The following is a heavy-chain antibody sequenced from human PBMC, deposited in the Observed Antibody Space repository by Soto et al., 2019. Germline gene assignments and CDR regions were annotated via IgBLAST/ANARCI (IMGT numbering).Heavy chain of an antibody. CDR1: GFTFSSYA. CDR3: AGTKEDPDTWLAHAFDI. CDR2: ISGSGGST. D-gene: IGHD6-19*01. J-gene: IGHJ3*02. Sequence: EVQLLESGGGLVQPGGSLRLSCAASGFTFSSYAMSWVRQAPGKGLEWVSAISGSGGSTYYADSVKGRFTISRDNSKNTLYLQMNSLRAEDTAVYYCAGTKEDPDTWLAHAFDIWGQGTMVTVSS. V-gene: IGHV3-23*01.